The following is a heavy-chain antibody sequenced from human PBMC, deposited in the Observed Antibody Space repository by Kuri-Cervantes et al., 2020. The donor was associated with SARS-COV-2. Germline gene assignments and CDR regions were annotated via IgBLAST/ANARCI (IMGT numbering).Heavy chain of an antibody. Sequence: SETLSLTCTVSGGSISSYYWSWIRQPPAKGLEWIGYIYYSGSTNYNPSLKSRVTISVDTSKNQFSLKLSSVTAADTAVYYCARDRYFDYLRVNFFDYWGQGSLVTVSS. V-gene: IGHV4-59*01. CDR1: GGSISSYY. CDR3: ARDRYFDYLRVNFFDY. J-gene: IGHJ4*02. CDR2: IYYSGST. D-gene: IGHD3-9*01.